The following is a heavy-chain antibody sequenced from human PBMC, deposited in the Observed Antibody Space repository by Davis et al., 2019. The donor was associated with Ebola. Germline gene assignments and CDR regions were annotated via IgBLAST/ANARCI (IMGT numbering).Heavy chain of an antibody. J-gene: IGHJ4*02. V-gene: IGHV3-30*18. CDR2: ISYDGRNK. D-gene: IGHD3-22*01. Sequence: PGGSLRLSCAASGFTFSSYDMHWVRQAPGKGLEWVAVISYDGRNKYYADSVKGRFTISRDNSKNTLDLQVNSLRAEDTAVYYCAKSHYYDNGGYGAPLDCWGQGTLVTVSS. CDR1: GFTFSSYD. CDR3: AKSHYYDNGGYGAPLDC.